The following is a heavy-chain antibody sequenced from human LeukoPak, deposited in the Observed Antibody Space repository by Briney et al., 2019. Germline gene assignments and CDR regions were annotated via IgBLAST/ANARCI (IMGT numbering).Heavy chain of an antibody. D-gene: IGHD3-10*01. CDR2: ISGSGGST. CDR1: GFTFSSYG. V-gene: IGHV3-23*01. CDR3: AKLKRDYYGSGSRYYYYYMDV. J-gene: IGHJ6*03. Sequence: GGSLRLSCAASGFTFSSYGMSWVRQAPGKGLEWVSAISGSGGSTYYADSVKGRFTISRDNSKNTLYLQMNSLRAEDTAVYYCAKLKRDYYGSGSRYYYYYMDVWGKGTTVTISS.